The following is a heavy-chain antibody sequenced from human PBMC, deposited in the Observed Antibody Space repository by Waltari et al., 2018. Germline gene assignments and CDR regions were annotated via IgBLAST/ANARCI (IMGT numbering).Heavy chain of an antibody. CDR1: GVSITSNRHY. V-gene: IGHV4-39*01. CDR3: ATYIGASVGTAAFDV. CDR2: MSYTGAT. D-gene: IGHD1-1*01. J-gene: IGHJ3*01. Sequence: QLQLQESGPGLVKPSETLSLTCSVSGVSITSNRHYWGWIRQPPGQGLEWIGTMSYTGATDSSPSRKSRVTVSRDTSKNQLSLKLVSVTAADTAVYYCATYIGASVGTAAFDVWGQGTMVAVSS.